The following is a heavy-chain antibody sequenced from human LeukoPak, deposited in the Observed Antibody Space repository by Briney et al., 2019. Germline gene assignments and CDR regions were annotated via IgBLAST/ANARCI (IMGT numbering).Heavy chain of an antibody. CDR1: GFIFSNYG. V-gene: IGHV3-23*01. Sequence: GGSLRLSCAASGFIFSNYGMNWVRQAPGKGLEWVSAISGSGGSIHYADSVKGRFTISRDNSKNTLYLQMNSLRAEDTAVYYCAKAKETYSSSWYDYWGQGTLVTVSS. CDR2: ISGSGGSI. D-gene: IGHD6-13*01. J-gene: IGHJ4*02. CDR3: AKAKETYSSSWYDY.